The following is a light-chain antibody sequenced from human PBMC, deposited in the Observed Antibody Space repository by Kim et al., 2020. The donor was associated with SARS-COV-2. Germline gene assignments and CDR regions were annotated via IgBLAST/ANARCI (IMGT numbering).Light chain of an antibody. Sequence: VSPGQTARITCSGGTLPEKQTYLYKQKSGRAPPLVIYKNNERPSGVPGGFSGASSGTKVTLTISGVQAEDDADYYCQSADGSGTYVFGTGTKVTVL. CDR2: KNN. CDR3: QSADGSGTYV. J-gene: IGLJ1*01. CDR1: TLPEKQ. V-gene: IGLV3-25*03.